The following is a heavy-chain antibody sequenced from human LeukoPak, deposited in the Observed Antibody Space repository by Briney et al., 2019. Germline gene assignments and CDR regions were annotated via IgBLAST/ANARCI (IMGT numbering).Heavy chain of an antibody. J-gene: IGHJ2*01. CDR1: GGSISSYY. D-gene: IGHD3-3*01. V-gene: IGHV4-59*01. CDR2: IYYSGST. CDR3: AREAAHYDFWSGYYGWYFDL. Sequence: SETLSLTCTVSGGSISSYYWSWIRQPPRKGLEWIGYIYYSGSTNYNPSLKSRVTISVDTSKNQFSLKLSSVTAADTAVYYCAREAAHYDFWSGYYGWYFDLWGRGTLVTVSS.